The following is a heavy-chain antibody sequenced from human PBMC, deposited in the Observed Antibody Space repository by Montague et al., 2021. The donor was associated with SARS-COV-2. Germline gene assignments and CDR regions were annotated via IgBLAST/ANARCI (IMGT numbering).Heavy chain of an antibody. CDR3: ARDSRIVGATGGMDV. Sequence: SLRLSCAASGFTFSSYWMSWVRQTQGKGLEWVANIKPDGGEKHYVDSVKGQFTISRDNAKNSLNLQMDSLRAEDTALYYCARDSRIVGATGGMDVWGQGTTVIASS. CDR2: IKPDGGEK. J-gene: IGHJ6*02. D-gene: IGHD1-26*01. V-gene: IGHV3-7*03. CDR1: GFTFSSYW.